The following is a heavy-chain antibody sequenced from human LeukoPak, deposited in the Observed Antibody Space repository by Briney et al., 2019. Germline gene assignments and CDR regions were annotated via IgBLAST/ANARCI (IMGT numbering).Heavy chain of an antibody. J-gene: IGHJ4*02. D-gene: IGHD3-10*01. CDR3: ARRYGSGSYQKRGFDY. CDR1: GGSISSSSKY. Sequence: SETLSLTCTVSGGSISSSSKYWGWIRQPPGKGLEWIGSIYYSGTTYHNPSLKSRVTISVDTSKNQFSLKLSSVTAADTAVYYCARRYGSGSYQKRGFDYWGQGTLVTVSS. CDR2: IYYSGTT. V-gene: IGHV4-39*07.